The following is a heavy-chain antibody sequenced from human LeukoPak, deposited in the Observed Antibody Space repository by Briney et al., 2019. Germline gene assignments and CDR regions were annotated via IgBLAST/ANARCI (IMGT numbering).Heavy chain of an antibody. CDR1: GGSTSSGSYY. CDR3: ARGGYYGSGNDFRFDP. J-gene: IGHJ5*02. V-gene: IGHV4-61*10. D-gene: IGHD3-10*01. CDR2: IYYSGST. Sequence: SETLSLTCTVSGGSTSSGSYYWSWIRQPAGKGLEWIGYIYYSGSTNYNPSLKSRVTISVDTSKNQFSLKLSSVTPADTAVYYCARGGYYGSGNDFRFDPWGQGTLVTVSS.